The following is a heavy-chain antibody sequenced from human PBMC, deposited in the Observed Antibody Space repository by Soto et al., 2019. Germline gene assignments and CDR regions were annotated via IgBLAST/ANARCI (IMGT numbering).Heavy chain of an antibody. D-gene: IGHD1-26*01. J-gene: IGHJ5*02. V-gene: IGHV4-61*01. Sequence: ALSLTCTVFCGTVSNGSYHWSLITQPPGKGLEWIGYIYYSGSTNYNPSLKSRVTISVDTSKNQFSLKLSSVPAADTAVYYCARGGGSYYWFDPWGQGTLLTVSS. CDR1: CGTVSNGSYH. CDR3: ARGGGSYYWFDP. CDR2: IYYSGST.